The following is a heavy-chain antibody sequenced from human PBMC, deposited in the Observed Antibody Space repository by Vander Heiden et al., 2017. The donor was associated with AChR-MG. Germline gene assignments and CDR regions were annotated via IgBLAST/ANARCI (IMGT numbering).Heavy chain of an antibody. D-gene: IGHD3-16*01. J-gene: IGHJ6*02. Sequence: QVQLQESGPGLVKPSETLSLTCTVSGGSVSSGSYYWSWIRQPPGKGLEWIGYIYYRGSTNYNPSLKSRVTISVDTSKNQFSLKLSSVTAADTAVYYCARSLMITFGGVYGMDVWGQGTTVTVSS. CDR1: GGSVSSGSYY. V-gene: IGHV4-61*01. CDR3: ARSLMITFGGVYGMDV. CDR2: IYYRGST.